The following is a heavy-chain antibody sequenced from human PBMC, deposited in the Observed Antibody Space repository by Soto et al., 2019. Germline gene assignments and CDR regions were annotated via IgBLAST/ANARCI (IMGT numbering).Heavy chain of an antibody. J-gene: IGHJ4*02. CDR2: ISAYNGNT. CDR1: GYTFTSYS. D-gene: IGHD3-3*01. CDR3: ARGNQATYYDLWSGYPIYFDY. Sequence: QVQLVQSGAEVKKPGASAKVSCKASGYTFTSYSISWVRQAPGQGLEWMGRISAYNGNTNYAQKLQGRVTMTTGTSTITAYMELQSLGSDDTAVYYCARGNQATYYDLWSGYPIYFDYWGQGILVTVSS. V-gene: IGHV1-18*01.